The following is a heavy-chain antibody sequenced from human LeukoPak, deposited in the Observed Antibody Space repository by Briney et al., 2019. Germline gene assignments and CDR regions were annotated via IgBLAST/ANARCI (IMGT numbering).Heavy chain of an antibody. D-gene: IGHD2-2*01. CDR2: LGGGDGRT. CDR3: AKEALYCSSSTCHLEN. CDR1: GFTFSGYV. J-gene: IGHJ4*02. Sequence: GGSLRLSCAASGFTFSGYVMNWVRQAPGQGLEWVAALGGGDGRTDIADSVKGRFIISRDNSMNTFYLQMNSLRAEDTAIYYCAKEALYCSSSTCHLENWGQGTLVTVSS. V-gene: IGHV3-23*01.